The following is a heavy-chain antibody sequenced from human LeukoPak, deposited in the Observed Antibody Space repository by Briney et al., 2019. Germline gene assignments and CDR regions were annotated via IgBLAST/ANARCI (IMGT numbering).Heavy chain of an antibody. CDR2: MNPNSGNT. V-gene: IGHV1-8*01. D-gene: IGHD3-9*01. Sequence: ASVKVSCKASGYTFTSYDINWVRQATGQGLEWMGWMNPNSGNTGYAQKFQGRVTMTRNTSISTANMELSSLRSEDTAVYYCARRGLLRYFDWLPTRYYYYYGMDVWGQGTTVTVSS. J-gene: IGHJ6*02. CDR3: ARRGLLRYFDWLPTRYYYYYGMDV. CDR1: GYTFTSYD.